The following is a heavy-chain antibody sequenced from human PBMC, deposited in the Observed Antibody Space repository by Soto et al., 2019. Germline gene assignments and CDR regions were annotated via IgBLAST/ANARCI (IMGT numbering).Heavy chain of an antibody. D-gene: IGHD3-22*01. Sequence: GGSLRLSCAASGFTFSSYAMSWVRQAPGKGLEWVSAISGSGGSTYYADSVKGQFTISRDNSKNTLYLQMNSLRAEDTAVYYCAKDTTYYYDSSGYYYFDYWGQGTLVTVSS. CDR1: GFTFSSYA. J-gene: IGHJ4*02. CDR2: ISGSGGST. V-gene: IGHV3-23*01. CDR3: AKDTTYYYDSSGYYYFDY.